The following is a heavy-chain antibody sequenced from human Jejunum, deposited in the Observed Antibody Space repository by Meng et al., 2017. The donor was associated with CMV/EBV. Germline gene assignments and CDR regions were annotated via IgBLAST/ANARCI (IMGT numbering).Heavy chain of an antibody. CDR2: IHYTGRS. Sequence: VSCASINSMLYYWGWIRQPPGKWLEWIASIHYTGRSYYIPSLKSRVTISVDTSKNQFSLTLSSVTAADTAVYYCGRVRNRDWYFDLWGRGTLVTVSS. CDR1: CASINSMLYY. J-gene: IGHJ2*01. CDR3: GRVRNRDWYFDL. V-gene: IGHV4-39*07.